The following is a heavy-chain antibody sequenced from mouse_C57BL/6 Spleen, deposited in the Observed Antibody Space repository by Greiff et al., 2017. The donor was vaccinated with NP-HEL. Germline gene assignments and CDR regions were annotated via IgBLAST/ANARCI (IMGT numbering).Heavy chain of an antibody. CDR3: RSYWYFDV. CDR2: IDPETGGT. CDR1: GYTFTDYE. J-gene: IGHJ1*03. Sequence: VQLQQSGAELVRPGASVTLSCKASGYTFTDYEMHWVKQTPVHGLEWIGAIDPETGGTAYNQKFKGKAILTAYKSSSTAYMELRSLTSEDSAVYYCRSYWYFDVWGTGTTVTVSS. V-gene: IGHV1-15*01.